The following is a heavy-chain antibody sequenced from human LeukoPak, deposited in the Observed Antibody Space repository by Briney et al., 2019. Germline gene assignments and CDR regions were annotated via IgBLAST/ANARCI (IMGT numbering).Heavy chain of an antibody. V-gene: IGHV4-4*07. CDR1: GVSISSYY. CDR3: ARSHRSGWYSDY. J-gene: IGHJ4*02. Sequence: KTSETLSLTCTVSGVSISSYYWSWIRQPSGKGLEWIGRIYTSGSTNYNPSLKSRVTMSVDTSKNQFSLKLSSVTAADTAVYYCARSHRSGWYSDYWGQGTLVTVSS. D-gene: IGHD6-19*01. CDR2: IYTSGST.